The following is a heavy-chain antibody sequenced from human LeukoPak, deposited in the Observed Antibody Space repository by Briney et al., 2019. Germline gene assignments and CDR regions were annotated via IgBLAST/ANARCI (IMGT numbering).Heavy chain of an antibody. J-gene: IGHJ4*02. CDR1: GGSISSYY. CDR2: IFYSGST. D-gene: IGHD5-18*01. V-gene: IGHV4-59*01. CDR3: ARGATSHVDTAMAH. Sequence: PSETLSFTCTVSGGSISSYYWGWIRQPPGKGLEWIGYIFYSGSTNYNPSLKSRVTISVDTSKNQFSLKLSPVTAAHTAVYYCARGATSHVDTAMAHWGQGTLVTVSS.